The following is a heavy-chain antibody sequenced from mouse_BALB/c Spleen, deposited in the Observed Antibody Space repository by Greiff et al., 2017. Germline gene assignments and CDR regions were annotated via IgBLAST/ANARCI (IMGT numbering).Heavy chain of an antibody. D-gene: IGHD2-1*01. CDR2: ISYSGST. J-gene: IGHJ2*01. Sequence: EVQRVESGPGLVKPSQSLSLTCTVTGYSITSDYAWNWIRQFPGNKLEWMGYISYSGSTSYNPSLKSRISITRDTSKNQFFLQLNSVTTEDTATYYCARRDGNCFDYWGQGTTLTVSS. V-gene: IGHV3-2*02. CDR1: GYSITSDYA. CDR3: ARRDGNCFDY.